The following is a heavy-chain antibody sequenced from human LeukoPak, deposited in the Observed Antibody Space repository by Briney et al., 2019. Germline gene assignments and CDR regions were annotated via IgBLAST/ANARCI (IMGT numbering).Heavy chain of an antibody. CDR2: INPDGSET. V-gene: IGHV3-7*01. CDR1: GFTFHNYW. D-gene: IGHD2-21*01. J-gene: IGHJ6*02. Sequence: GGSLRLSCVVSGFTFHNYWMTWVRQAPGKGLEWLAIINPDGSETSYEDSVKGRFIVSRDNDNNSLSLDLTSVRAEDTALYYSARDLYSPPDVWGQGTSVTVSS. CDR3: ARDLYSPPDV.